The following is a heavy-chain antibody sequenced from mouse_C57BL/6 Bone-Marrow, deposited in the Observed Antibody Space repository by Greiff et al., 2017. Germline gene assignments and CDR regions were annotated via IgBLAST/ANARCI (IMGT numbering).Heavy chain of an antibody. CDR2: IDPSDSYT. J-gene: IGHJ3*01. CDR1: GYTFTSYW. Sequence: QVQLQQPGAELVMPGASVKLSCKASGYTFTSYWMHWVKQRPGQGLEWIGEIDPSDSYTNYNQKFKGKSTLTVDKSSSTAYMQLSSLTSEDSAVYYCARYWFDYWGQGTIVTVSA. CDR3: ARYWFDY. V-gene: IGHV1-69*01.